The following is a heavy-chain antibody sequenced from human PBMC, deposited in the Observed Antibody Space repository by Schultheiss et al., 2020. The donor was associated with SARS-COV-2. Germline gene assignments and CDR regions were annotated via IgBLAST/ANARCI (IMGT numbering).Heavy chain of an antibody. Sequence: SQTLSLTCTVSGGSISTDYWSWIRQPPGKGLEWIGYIYYSGSTNYNPSLKSRVTISVDTSKNQFSLKLTSVTAADTAVYYCARGGRYDYVWGSYRFLDYWGQGTLVTVSS. D-gene: IGHD3-16*02. CDR3: ARGGRYDYVWGSYRFLDY. CDR1: GGSISTDY. V-gene: IGHV4-59*12. J-gene: IGHJ4*02. CDR2: IYYSGST.